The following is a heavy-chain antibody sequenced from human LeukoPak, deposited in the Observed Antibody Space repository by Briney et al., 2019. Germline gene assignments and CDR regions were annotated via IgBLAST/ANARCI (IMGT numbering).Heavy chain of an antibody. V-gene: IGHV4-34*01. Sequence: PSETLSLTCTVSGGSISSYYWTWIRQPPGKGLEWIGEINHSGSTNYNPSLKSRVTISVDTSKNQFSLKLSSVTAADTAVYYCARGGGSYGYYFDYWGQGTLVTVSS. CDR3: ARGGGSYGYYFDY. J-gene: IGHJ4*02. CDR1: GGSISSYY. CDR2: INHSGST. D-gene: IGHD1-26*01.